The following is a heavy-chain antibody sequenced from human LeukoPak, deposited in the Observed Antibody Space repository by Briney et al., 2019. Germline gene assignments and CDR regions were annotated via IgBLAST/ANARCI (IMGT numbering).Heavy chain of an antibody. D-gene: IGHD6-19*01. CDR2: MNPNSGGT. CDR3: ASGQWTDY. J-gene: IGHJ4*02. CDR1: GYTFTVYY. Sequence: ASVKVSCKASGYTFTVYYMHWVRQAPGQGLEWMGWMNPNSGGTIYAQNFQGRVTMTRDTSISTAYMQLSRLRFDDTAVYYCASGQWTDYWGQGTLVIVSS. V-gene: IGHV1-2*02.